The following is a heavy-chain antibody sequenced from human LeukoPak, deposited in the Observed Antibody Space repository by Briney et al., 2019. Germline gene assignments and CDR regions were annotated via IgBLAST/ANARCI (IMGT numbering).Heavy chain of an antibody. D-gene: IGHD4-17*01. Sequence: KTGGSLRLSCAASGFTFSNVWMSWVRQAPGKGLEWVGLIKSKTAGGTTDYAAPVKGRFTISRDDPKTTLYLQMNNLKTEDTAVYYCTRLNYGIDYWGQGTLATVSS. CDR3: TRLNYGIDY. CDR2: IKSKTAGGTT. CDR1: GFTFSNVW. V-gene: IGHV3-15*01. J-gene: IGHJ4*02.